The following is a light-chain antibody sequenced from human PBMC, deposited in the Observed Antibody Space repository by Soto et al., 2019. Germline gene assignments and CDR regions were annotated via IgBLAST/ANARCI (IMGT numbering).Light chain of an antibody. Sequence: QSALTQPASVSGSPGQSITISCTGTRSDVGGYNYVSWYQQHPGQAPKLMIYVVMNRPSGVSNRFYGSKSGNTAALTISGLQAEDEADYYCSSETSSSSIVVFGGGTKLTVL. CDR3: SSETSSSSIVV. CDR2: VVM. V-gene: IGLV2-14*01. J-gene: IGLJ2*01. CDR1: RSDVGGYNY.